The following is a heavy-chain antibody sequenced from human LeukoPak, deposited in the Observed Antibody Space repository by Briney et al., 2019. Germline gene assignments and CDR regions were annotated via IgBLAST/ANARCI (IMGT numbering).Heavy chain of an antibody. J-gene: IGHJ6*03. D-gene: IGHD3-10*01. CDR3: VREGSGSTHYMDV. V-gene: IGHV3-11*04. Sequence: NPGGSLRLSCAASGFTFSDYYMSWIRQPPGKGLEWVSYISISTKTIYYADSVKGRFAISRDNAKNSLFLQMDSLRVEDTAVYYCVREGSGSTHYMDVWGKGTTVTVSS. CDR1: GFTFSDYY. CDR2: ISISTKTI.